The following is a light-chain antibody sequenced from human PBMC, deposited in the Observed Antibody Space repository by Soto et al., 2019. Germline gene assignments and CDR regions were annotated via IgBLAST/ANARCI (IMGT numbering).Light chain of an antibody. J-gene: IGLJ2*01. CDR2: EVS. CDR3: CSYAGSSFVV. V-gene: IGLV2-23*02. CDR1: SSDVGSYNL. Sequence: QSALTQPASVSGSPGQSITISCTGTSSDVGSYNLVSWYQQHPGKAPKLMIYEVSKRPSGVSNRFSGSKSGNTASQTISGLQAEDEADYYCCSYAGSSFVVFGGGTKVTVL.